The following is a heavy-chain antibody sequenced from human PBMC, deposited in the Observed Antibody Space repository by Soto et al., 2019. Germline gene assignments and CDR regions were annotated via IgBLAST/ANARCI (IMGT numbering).Heavy chain of an antibody. CDR3: AREYSGYVRAFDI. D-gene: IGHD5-12*01. V-gene: IGHV3-53*04. J-gene: IGHJ3*02. CDR1: WCTGSSID. CDR2: IYSGGST. Sequence: GSLRLCCGASWCTGSSIDGSRVRQAPGKGLEWVSVIYSGGSTYYADSVKGRFTISRHNSKNTLYLQMNSLRAEDTAVYSCAREYSGYVRAFDIWGQGTMGTVSS.